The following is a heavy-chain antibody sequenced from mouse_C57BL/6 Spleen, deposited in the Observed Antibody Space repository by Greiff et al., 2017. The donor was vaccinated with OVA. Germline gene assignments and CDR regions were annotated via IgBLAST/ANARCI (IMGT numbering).Heavy chain of an antibody. Sequence: QVQLQQPGAELVMPGASVKLSCKASGYTFTSYWMHWVKQRPGQGLEWIGEIDPSDSYTNYNQKFKGKSTLTVDKSSSTAYMQLSSLTSEDSAVYYCARLGDDGAMDDWGQGTSVTVSS. CDR1: GYTFTSYW. CDR2: IDPSDSYT. V-gene: IGHV1-69*01. CDR3: ARLGDDGAMDD. D-gene: IGHD2-12*01. J-gene: IGHJ4*01.